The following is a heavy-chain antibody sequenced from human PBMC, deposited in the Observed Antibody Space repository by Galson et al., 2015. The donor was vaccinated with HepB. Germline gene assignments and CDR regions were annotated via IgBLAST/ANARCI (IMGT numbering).Heavy chain of an antibody. V-gene: IGHV6-1*01. J-gene: IGHJ2*01. D-gene: IGHD3-10*01. Sequence: CAISGDSVSSNSAAWNWIRQSPSRGLEWLGRTYYRSKWYNDYAVSVKSRITINPDTSKNQFSLQLNSVTPEDTAVYYCARDSAWFGELWYSYRLRCFDLWGRGTLVTVSS. CDR1: GDSVSSNSAA. CDR2: TYYRSKWYN. CDR3: ARDSAWFGELWYSYRLRCFDL.